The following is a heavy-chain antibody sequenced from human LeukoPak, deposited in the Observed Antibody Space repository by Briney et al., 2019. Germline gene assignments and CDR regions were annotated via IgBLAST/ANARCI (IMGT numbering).Heavy chain of an antibody. CDR3: AREVAVVDAYYYYYMDV. D-gene: IGHD3-22*01. Sequence: ASVKVSCKASGYTFTSYGISWVRQAPGQGLEWMGWISAYNGNTNYAQKLQGRVTMTTDTSTSTAYMELRSLRSDDTAVYYCAREVAVVDAYYYYYMDVWGKGTTVTVSS. CDR2: ISAYNGNT. V-gene: IGHV1-18*01. CDR1: GYTFTSYG. J-gene: IGHJ6*03.